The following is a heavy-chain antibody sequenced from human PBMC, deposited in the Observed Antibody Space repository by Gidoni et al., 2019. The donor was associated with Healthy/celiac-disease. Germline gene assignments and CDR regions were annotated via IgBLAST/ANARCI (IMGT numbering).Heavy chain of an antibody. CDR2: IKSKTDGGTT. CDR3: TTREVVTANFDY. J-gene: IGHJ4*02. D-gene: IGHD2-21*02. Sequence: EVQLVESGGGLVKPGGSLRLSCAASGFTFSNAWMSWVRQAPGKGLEWVGRIKSKTDGGTTDYAAPVKGRFTISRDDSKNTLYLQMNSLKTEDTAVYYCTTREVVTANFDYWGQGTLVTVSS. V-gene: IGHV3-15*01. CDR1: GFTFSNAW.